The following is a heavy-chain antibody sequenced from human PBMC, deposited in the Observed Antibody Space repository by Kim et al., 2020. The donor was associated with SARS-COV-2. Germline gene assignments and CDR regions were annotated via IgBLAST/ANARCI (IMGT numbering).Heavy chain of an antibody. Sequence: GGSLRLSCAASGFTFSSYAMNWVRQAPGKGLEWVSIISGSGGGTYYADSVKGRFTISRDNSKNTLYLQMNSLRAEDTAVYYCLGVPAAILGYYYYGMDVWGQGTTVTVSS. CDR1: GFTFSSYA. CDR3: LGVPAAILGYYYYGMDV. J-gene: IGHJ6*02. V-gene: IGHV3-23*01. CDR2: ISGSGGGT. D-gene: IGHD2-2*01.